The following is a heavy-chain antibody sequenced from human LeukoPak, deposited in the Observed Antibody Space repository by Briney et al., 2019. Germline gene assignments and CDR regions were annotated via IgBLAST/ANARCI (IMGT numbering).Heavy chain of an antibody. Sequence: GGSLRLSCVASGFSLSNYIMSWVRQAPGKGLEWVSYISSSGSTIYYADSVKGRFTISRDNAKNSLYLQMNSLRAEDTAVYYCARDGGDRPLDYWGQGTLVTVSS. D-gene: IGHD2-21*02. CDR2: ISSSGSTI. CDR3: ARDGGDRPLDY. J-gene: IGHJ4*02. V-gene: IGHV3-11*01. CDR1: GFSLSNYI.